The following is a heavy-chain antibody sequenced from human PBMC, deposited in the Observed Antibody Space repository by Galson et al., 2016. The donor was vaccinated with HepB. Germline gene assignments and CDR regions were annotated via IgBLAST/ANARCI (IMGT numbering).Heavy chain of an antibody. Sequence: SETLSLTCDVSGGSITTSNWYNWVRQSPGKGLEWIGGIYLSGRTNYTPSLKSRVTISIATSRNQFFLKLRSVTAADTAVYFCARVSKWHWPDYWDQGILVTVSS. V-gene: IGHV4-4*02. CDR3: ARVSKWHWPDY. CDR2: IYLSGRT. J-gene: IGHJ4*02. CDR1: GGSITTSNW. D-gene: IGHD1-1*01.